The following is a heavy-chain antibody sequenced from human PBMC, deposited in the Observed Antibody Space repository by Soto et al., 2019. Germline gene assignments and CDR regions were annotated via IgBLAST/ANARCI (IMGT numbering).Heavy chain of an antibody. CDR1: GYTFTAYG. J-gene: IGHJ4*01. Sequence: ASVKVSCKTSGYTFTAYGINWVRQAPGHGLEWMGWVNPDDGNTDYPPKFEDRVIMTTDTPTATVYMELRSLRSDDTAIYYCARDNSGPDYWGQGTLVTVSS. D-gene: IGHD5-12*01. V-gene: IGHV1-18*04. CDR2: VNPDDGNT. CDR3: ARDNSGPDY.